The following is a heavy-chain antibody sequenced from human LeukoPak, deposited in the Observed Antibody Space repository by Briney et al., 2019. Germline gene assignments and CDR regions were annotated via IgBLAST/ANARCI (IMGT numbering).Heavy chain of an antibody. Sequence: SGGSLRLSCAASGFTFSDHHMDWVRQAPGKGLEWVARIRTKADRYTTEYAASVKGRFTVSRDDSKNSLYLQMNSLKTEDTAVYYCAREQSFDFWTALALDVWGQGTTVTVSS. J-gene: IGHJ6*02. CDR2: IRTKADRYTT. CDR3: AREQSFDFWTALALDV. CDR1: GFTFSDHH. D-gene: IGHD3-3*01. V-gene: IGHV3-72*01.